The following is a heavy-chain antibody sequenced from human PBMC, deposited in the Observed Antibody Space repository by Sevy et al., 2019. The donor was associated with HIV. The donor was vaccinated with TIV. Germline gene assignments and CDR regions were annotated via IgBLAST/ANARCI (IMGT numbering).Heavy chain of an antibody. D-gene: IGHD3-3*01. CDR3: ARGDGVFWSGPFDS. Sequence: SQTLSLTCAISGDSVSSNSAAWNWMRQSPSRGLEFLGRTYYKSKWHHDYALSVKSRITINPDTSKYQFSRQFNSVTPEYTGVYYCARGDGVFWSGPFDSWGQGTLVTVSS. J-gene: IGHJ4*02. CDR2: TYYKSKWHH. V-gene: IGHV6-1*01. CDR1: GDSVSSNSAA.